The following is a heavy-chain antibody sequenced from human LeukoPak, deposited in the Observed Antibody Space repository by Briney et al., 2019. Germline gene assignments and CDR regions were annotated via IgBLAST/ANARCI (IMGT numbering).Heavy chain of an antibody. D-gene: IGHD6-6*01. CDR2: IIHSGST. V-gene: IGHV4-34*08. Sequence: GSLRLSCAASGFTFSNAWMSWVRQTPGKGLEWIGEIIHSGSTNYSPSLKSRVTISLDAAKSQFSLRLTSVTAADTAVYYCAGYSGSPRYFDYWGQGTLVTVSS. CDR3: AGYSGSPRYFDY. J-gene: IGHJ4*02. CDR1: GFTFSNAW.